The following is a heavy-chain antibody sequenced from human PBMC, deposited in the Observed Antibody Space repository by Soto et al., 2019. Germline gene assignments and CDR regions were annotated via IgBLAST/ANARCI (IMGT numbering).Heavy chain of an antibody. V-gene: IGHV4-34*01. CDR3: ASEVACTDGGYDY. Sequence: QVQLQQWGAGLLKPSETLSLTCAVYGGSFSGYYWSWIRQPPGKGLEWIGEINHSGSTNYNPSLKSRVTISVDTSKNQFSLKLSSVTAADTAVYYCASEVACTDGGYDYWGQGTLVTVSS. D-gene: IGHD6-19*01. CDR2: INHSGST. CDR1: GGSFSGYY. J-gene: IGHJ4*02.